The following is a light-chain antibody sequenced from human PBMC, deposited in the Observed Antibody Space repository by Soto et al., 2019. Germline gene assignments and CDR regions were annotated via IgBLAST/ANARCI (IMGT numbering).Light chain of an antibody. Sequence: DIVMTQSPDSLAVSLGERATINCKSSQSVLYNSNNKNYLAWYQQKPGQPPRLLIYWASTRYSGVPDRFSGSGSGTDFSLTISSLQAEDVAVYYCQQNYRGRTFGQGTKLEIK. CDR1: QSVLYNSNNKNY. V-gene: IGKV4-1*01. CDR2: WAS. CDR3: QQNYRGRT. J-gene: IGKJ1*01.